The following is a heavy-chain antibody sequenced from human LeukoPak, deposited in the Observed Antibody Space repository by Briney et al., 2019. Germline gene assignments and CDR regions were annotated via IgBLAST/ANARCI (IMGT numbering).Heavy chain of an antibody. D-gene: IGHD6-19*01. Sequence: GGSLRLSCTGSGFTFSNYRMNWVRQAPGKGLEWISYSNAAGSPVSYAESVQGRFTISRDNAKNSLYLEMNSLRDDDTAVYYCARDRSLSVAGAFDFWGQGSLVTVSS. CDR1: GFTFSNYR. CDR2: SNAAGSPV. CDR3: ARDRSLSVAGAFDF. V-gene: IGHV3-48*02. J-gene: IGHJ4*02.